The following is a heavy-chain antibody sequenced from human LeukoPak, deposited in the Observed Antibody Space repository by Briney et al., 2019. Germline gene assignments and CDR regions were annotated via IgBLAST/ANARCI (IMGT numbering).Heavy chain of an antibody. CDR1: GYTFTSYG. CDR3: ARELVSAGLIGY. J-gene: IGHJ4*02. D-gene: IGHD3-10*02. Sequence: GASVKVSCTASGYTFTSYGISWVRQAPGQGLEWMGWISGYNGNTNYAQKFQGRVTMTTDTSTSTAYMELRSLRSDDTAVYYCARELVSAGLIGYWGQGTPVTVSS. CDR2: ISGYNGNT. V-gene: IGHV1-18*01.